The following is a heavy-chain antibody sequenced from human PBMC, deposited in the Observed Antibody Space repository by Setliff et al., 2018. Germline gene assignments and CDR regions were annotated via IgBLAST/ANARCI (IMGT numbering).Heavy chain of an antibody. Sequence: PSETLSLTCTVSGGSISSGHYYWSWIRQPAGKGLEWIGRIYPSGGTNYNPSLKSRVTISVDTSKNHFSLKLTSVTAADTAVYYCARDLYCGGHCYQLFDSWGQGTLVTVSS. CDR3: ARDLYCGGHCYQLFDS. CDR1: GGSISSGHYY. D-gene: IGHD2-21*02. J-gene: IGHJ4*02. V-gene: IGHV4-61*02. CDR2: IYPSGGT.